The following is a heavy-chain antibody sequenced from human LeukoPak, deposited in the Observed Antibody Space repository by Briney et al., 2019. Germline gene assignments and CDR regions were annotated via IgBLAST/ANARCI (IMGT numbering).Heavy chain of an antibody. CDR1: GFTFSSYA. V-gene: IGHV3-23*01. J-gene: IGHJ4*02. CDR3: ARDQGPEDYDYVWGSYRHDY. Sequence: GGSLRLSCAASGFTFSSYAMSWVRQAPGKGLEWVSSIGNSGGSTYYADSVKGRFTISRDNSKNTLYLQMNSLRAEDTAVYYCARDQGPEDYDYVWGSYRHDYWGQGTLVTVSS. CDR2: IGNSGGST. D-gene: IGHD3-16*02.